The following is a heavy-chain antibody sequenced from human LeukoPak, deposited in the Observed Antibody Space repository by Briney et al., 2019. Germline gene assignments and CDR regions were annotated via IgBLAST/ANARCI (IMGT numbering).Heavy chain of an antibody. CDR3: AKEGTPQVSTWYDL. Sequence: HSGGSLRLSCAASGVTLSPYVMHWVRQAPGKGLEWVAVISYEGGTQHYADSVKGRFIISRDNPRNTLYLQMNILRTEDTAVYYCAKEGTPQVSTWYDLWGQGTQVIVSS. J-gene: IGHJ5*02. V-gene: IGHV3-30*18. CDR2: ISYEGGTQ. CDR1: GVTLSPYV. D-gene: IGHD3-10*01.